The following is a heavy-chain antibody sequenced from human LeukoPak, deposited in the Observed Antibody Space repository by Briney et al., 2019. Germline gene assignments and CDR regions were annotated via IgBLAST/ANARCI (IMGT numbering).Heavy chain of an antibody. CDR1: GFTFSSYG. J-gene: IGHJ6*02. V-gene: IGHV3-30*18. CDR3: AKDLDIVATGYYYYYYGMDV. CDR2: ISYDGSNK. D-gene: IGHD5-12*01. Sequence: GGSLRLSCAASGFTFSSYGMHWVRQAPGKGLEWVAVISYDGSNKYYADSVKGRFTISRDNYKNTLYLQMNSLRAEDTAVYYCAKDLDIVATGYYYYYYGMDVWGQGTTVTVSS.